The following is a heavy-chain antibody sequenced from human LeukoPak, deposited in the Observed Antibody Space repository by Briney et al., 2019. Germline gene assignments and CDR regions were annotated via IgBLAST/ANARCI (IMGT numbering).Heavy chain of an antibody. J-gene: IGHJ5*02. CDR2: IYSGGST. D-gene: IGHD3-22*01. Sequence: GGSLRLSCAASGFTFITYAFNWVRQAPGKGLEWVSVIYSGGSTYYADSVKGRFTISRDNSKNTRYLQMNSLRAEDTAVYYCARVQYYYDSSGYHNWFDPWGQGTLVTVSS. CDR3: ARVQYYYDSSGYHNWFDP. CDR1: GFTFITYA. V-gene: IGHV3-53*01.